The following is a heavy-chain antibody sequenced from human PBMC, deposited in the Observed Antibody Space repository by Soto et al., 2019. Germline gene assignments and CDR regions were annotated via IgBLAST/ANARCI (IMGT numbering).Heavy chain of an antibody. D-gene: IGHD6-19*01. CDR3: TTVDAVVLN. J-gene: IGHJ4*02. V-gene: IGHV3-15*01. CDR1: GFTFSNAW. CDR2: IKRNIDGGTT. Sequence: EVQLVESGGGLVKPGGSLRLSCGASGFTFSNAWMSWVRQAPGGGLEWVGRIKRNIDGGTTDYAAPVKGRFAISRDDSNSILYLEMNSLRSEDTAVYYCTTVDAVVLNWGQGLLVTVSS.